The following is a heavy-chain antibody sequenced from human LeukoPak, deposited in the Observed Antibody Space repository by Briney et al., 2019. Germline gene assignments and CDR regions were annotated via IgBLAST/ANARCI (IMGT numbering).Heavy chain of an antibody. CDR3: ASRSTVPAPHFDY. V-gene: IGHV3-23*01. D-gene: IGHD4-17*01. J-gene: IGHJ4*02. CDR1: GFTFSSYA. CDR2: ISVSGGST. Sequence: GGSLRLSCAVSGFTFSSYAMSWVRQAPGKGLEWVSAISVSGGSTYYADSVKGRFTISRDKSKNTLYLQMNSLRAEDTAVYYCASRSTVPAPHFDYWGQGTLVTVSS.